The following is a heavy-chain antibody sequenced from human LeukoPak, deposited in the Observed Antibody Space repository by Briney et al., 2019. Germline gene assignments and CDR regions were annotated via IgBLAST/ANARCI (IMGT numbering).Heavy chain of an antibody. CDR1: GYTFIGYY. J-gene: IGHJ4*02. Sequence: ASVKVSCKASGYTFIGYYMHWVRQAPGQGLEWMGWINPNSGGTNYAQKFQGRVTMTRDRSISTAYMELSRLRSDDTAVYYSAKDHTIRSFDSWGQGTLVTVSS. CDR3: AKDHTIRSFDS. V-gene: IGHV1-2*02. D-gene: IGHD1-14*01. CDR2: INPNSGGT.